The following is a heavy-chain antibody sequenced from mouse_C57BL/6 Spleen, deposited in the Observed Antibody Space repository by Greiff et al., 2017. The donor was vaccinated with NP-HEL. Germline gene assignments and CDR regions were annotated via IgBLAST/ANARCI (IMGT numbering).Heavy chain of an antibody. CDR2: INPSSGYT. CDR1: GYTFTSYW. J-gene: IGHJ4*01. V-gene: IGHV1-7*01. D-gene: IGHD2-3*01. CDR3: ARLRERNGYYDYAMDY. Sequence: VQLQQSGAELAKPGASVKLSCKASGYTFTSYWMHWVKQRPGQGLEWIGYINPSSGYTKYNQKFKDKATLTADKSSSTAYMQLSSLTYEDSAVYDCARLRERNGYYDYAMDYWGQGTSVTVSS.